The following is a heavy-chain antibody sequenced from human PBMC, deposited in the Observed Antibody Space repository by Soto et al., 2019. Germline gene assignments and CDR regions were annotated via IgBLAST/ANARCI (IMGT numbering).Heavy chain of an antibody. CDR2: ISAYNGNT. D-gene: IGHD4-17*01. J-gene: IGHJ3*02. CDR1: GYTFTSYG. CDR3: ARDSQTTIHDAFDI. V-gene: IGHV1-18*01. Sequence: ASVKVSCKASGYTFTSYGISWVRQAPGQGLEWMGWISAYNGNTNYAQKLQGRVTMTTDTSTSTAYMELRSLRSDDTAVYYCARDSQTTIHDAFDIWGQGTMVTVSS.